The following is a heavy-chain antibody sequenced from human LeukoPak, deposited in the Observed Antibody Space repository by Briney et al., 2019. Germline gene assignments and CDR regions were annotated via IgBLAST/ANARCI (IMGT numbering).Heavy chain of an antibody. CDR3: ARGPDGDYYYYYMDV. J-gene: IGHJ6*03. CDR1: GFTFSSYS. CDR2: ISSSSSYI. V-gene: IGHV3-21*01. D-gene: IGHD3-10*01. Sequence: PGGSLRLSCAASGFTFSSYSMNWVRQAPGKGLEWVSSISSSSSYIYYADSVKGRFTISRDNAKNSLYLQMNSLRAEDTAVYYCARGPDGDYYYYYMDVWGKGTTVTVSS.